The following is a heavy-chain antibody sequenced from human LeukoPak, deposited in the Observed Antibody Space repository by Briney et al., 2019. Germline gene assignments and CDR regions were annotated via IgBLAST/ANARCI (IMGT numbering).Heavy chain of an antibody. CDR3: ARHSSPYLWFGELTSAGGWYFDL. CDR1: GASISSSSYY. D-gene: IGHD3-10*01. CDR2: IYYSRST. V-gene: IGHV4-39*01. J-gene: IGHJ2*01. Sequence: SETLSLTCTVSGASISSSSYYWGWLRQPPGKGLAWIGSIYYSRSTYYNPSLKSRVPVSAAKTKNKFNLTLSSATAADTAVYYCARHSSPYLWFGELTSAGGWYFDLWGGGTLVTVSS.